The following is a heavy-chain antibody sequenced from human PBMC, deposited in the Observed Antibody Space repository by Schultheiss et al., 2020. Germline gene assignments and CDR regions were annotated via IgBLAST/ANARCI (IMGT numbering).Heavy chain of an antibody. Sequence: GGSLRLSFAASGFTFSSYGMHWVRQAPGKGLEWVSYISSSGSTIYYADSVKGRFTISRDNAKNSLYLQMNSLRAEDTALYYCAKDSDDYSSGWYSAFDIWGQGTMVNV. CDR3: AKDSDDYSSGWYSAFDI. D-gene: IGHD6-19*01. CDR1: GFTFSSYG. J-gene: IGHJ3*02. V-gene: IGHV3-48*04. CDR2: ISSSGSTI.